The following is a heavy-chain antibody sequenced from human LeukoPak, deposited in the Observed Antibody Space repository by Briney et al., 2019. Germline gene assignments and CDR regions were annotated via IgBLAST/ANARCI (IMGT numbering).Heavy chain of an antibody. D-gene: IGHD3-10*01. J-gene: IGHJ4*02. CDR1: GFTFSSYA. V-gene: IGHV3-23*01. Sequence: GGSLRLSCAASGFTFSSYAMSWVRQAPGKGLEWVSAISGSGGSTYYADSVKGRFTISKDNSKNTLYLQMNSLRAEDTAVYYCARGGEGPRLAGSFWGQGTLVTVSS. CDR2: ISGSGGST. CDR3: ARGGEGPRLAGSF.